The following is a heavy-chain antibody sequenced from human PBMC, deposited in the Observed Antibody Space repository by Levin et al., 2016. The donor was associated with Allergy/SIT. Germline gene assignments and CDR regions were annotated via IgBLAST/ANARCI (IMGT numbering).Heavy chain of an antibody. V-gene: IGHV3-7*03. Sequence: GGSLRLSCAASGFTFSSYWMTWVRQAPGKGLEWVANIKQDGSEKYYVDSVKGRFTISRDNAKNSLYLQMNSLRAEDTAVYYCARVSMGVAVASPIWDWGQGTLVTVSS. CDR3: ARVSMGVAVASPIWD. D-gene: IGHD6-19*01. CDR1: GFTFSSYW. J-gene: IGHJ4*02. CDR2: IKQDGSEK.